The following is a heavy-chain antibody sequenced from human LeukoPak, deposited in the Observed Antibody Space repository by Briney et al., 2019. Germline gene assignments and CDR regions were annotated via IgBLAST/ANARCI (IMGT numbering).Heavy chain of an antibody. Sequence: SETLSLTCTVSGGSLGSGSYYWVWIRQPPGKGLEWIGSVYYGGSTHYNPSLKSRVTISMDTSKNQFSLRLSSVTAADTAVYYCARDADYDTLTGYSGFDYWGQGTLVPVSS. CDR2: VYYGGST. CDR3: ARDADYDTLTGYSGFDY. J-gene: IGHJ4*02. D-gene: IGHD3-9*01. V-gene: IGHV4-39*07. CDR1: GGSLGSGSYY.